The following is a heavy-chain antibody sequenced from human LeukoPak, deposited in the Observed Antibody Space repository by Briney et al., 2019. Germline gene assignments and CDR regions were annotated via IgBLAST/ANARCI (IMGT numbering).Heavy chain of an antibody. CDR2: ISSSSSYI. D-gene: IGHD5-18*01. J-gene: IGHJ6*03. CDR3: ARTTWIQLWLFYYYYMDV. Sequence: GSLRLSCAASGFIFSSYNMNWVRQAPGKGLEWVSSISSSSSYIYYADSVKGRFTISRDNAKNSLYLQMNSLRAEDTAVYYCARTTWIQLWLFYYYYMDVWGKGTTVTISS. V-gene: IGHV3-21*01. CDR1: GFIFSSYN.